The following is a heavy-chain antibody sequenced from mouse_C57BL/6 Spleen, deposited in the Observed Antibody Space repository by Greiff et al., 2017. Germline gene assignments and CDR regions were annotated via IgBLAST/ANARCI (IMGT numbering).Heavy chain of an antibody. D-gene: IGHD2-3*01. J-gene: IGHJ4*01. CDR1: GYTFTSYW. V-gene: IGHV1-69*01. Sequence: QVQLQQSGAELVMPGASVKLSCKASGYTFTSYWMHWVKQRPGQGLEWIGEIDPSDSYTNYNQKFKGKSTLTVDKSSSTAYMQLSSLTSEDSAVYYCARNDVAMDYWGQGTSGTVSS. CDR2: IDPSDSYT. CDR3: ARNDVAMDY.